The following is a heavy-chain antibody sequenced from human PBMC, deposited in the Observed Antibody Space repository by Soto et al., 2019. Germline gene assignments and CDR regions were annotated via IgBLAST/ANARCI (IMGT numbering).Heavy chain of an antibody. V-gene: IGHV3-21*01. Sequence: EVQLVESGGGLVKPGGSLRLSCAASGFTLSSYSMNWVRQAPGKGLEWVSCISRSGDYIYYADSVKGRFTISKDNAKNTLYLQMSSLRAEDTAVYYCARAPPGVPLGNCFDPWGQGTLVTVSS. J-gene: IGHJ5*02. CDR1: GFTLSSYS. D-gene: IGHD2-2*01. CDR2: ISRSGDYI. CDR3: ARAPPGVPLGNCFDP.